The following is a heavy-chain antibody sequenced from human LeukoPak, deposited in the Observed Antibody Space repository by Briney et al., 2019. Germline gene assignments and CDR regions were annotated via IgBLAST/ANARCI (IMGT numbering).Heavy chain of an antibody. CDR3: ARGFRDDFWSGSNYYFDY. Sequence: GGSLRLSCTASGFTFTSYSMNWVRQAPGKGLERVSFISSSSSYIYYADSVKGRFTISRDNAKNSLYLQMNSLRAEDTAVYYCARGFRDDFWSGSNYYFDYWGQGTLVTVSS. J-gene: IGHJ4*02. CDR1: GFTFTSYS. D-gene: IGHD3-3*01. CDR2: ISSSSSYI. V-gene: IGHV3-21*01.